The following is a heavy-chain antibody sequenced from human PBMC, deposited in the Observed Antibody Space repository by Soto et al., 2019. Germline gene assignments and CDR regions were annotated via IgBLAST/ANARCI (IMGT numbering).Heavy chain of an antibody. J-gene: IGHJ6*02. CDR1: GFALNNVKMG. Sequence: VTLRESGPELVKPTETLTLTCTVSGFALNNVKMGVSWIRQTPGKAPEWLAHIFSNEEKFYTPSLKTRLHISRDSSRGQVVLAVTKMDRVETGTDFCARAGLKSDYGTDWFGMDVWGPGATVTVSS. CDR2: IFSNEEK. V-gene: IGHV2-26*01. D-gene: IGHD3-9*01. CDR3: ARAGLKSDYGTDWFGMDV.